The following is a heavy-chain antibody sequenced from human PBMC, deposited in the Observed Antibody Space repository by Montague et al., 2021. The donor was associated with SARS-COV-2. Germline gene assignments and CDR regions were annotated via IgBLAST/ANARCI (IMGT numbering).Heavy chain of an antibody. D-gene: IGHD3-10*01. V-gene: IGHV6-1*01. J-gene: IGHJ6*02. CDR3: ARGLWFGESLNRYYYYGMDV. CDR1: GDSVSSNSAA. Sequence: CAISGDSVSSNSAAWNWIRQSPSRGLEWLGRTYYRSKWYNDYAVSVKSRITINPDTSKNQFSLQLNSMTPEDTAVYYCARGLWFGESLNRYYYYGMDVWGQGTTVTVSS. CDR2: TYYRSKWYN.